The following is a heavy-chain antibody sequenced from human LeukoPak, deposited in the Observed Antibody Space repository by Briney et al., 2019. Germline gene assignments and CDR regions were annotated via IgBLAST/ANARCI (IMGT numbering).Heavy chain of an antibody. Sequence: GGSLRLSCAASGFSFTYSTMNWVRLAPGKGLEWVSSITSSSGNIYYSDSVRGRFTVSRDNAKNSLYLQMNSLIAEDSAVYYCVRIPNNAGFPNWVDPWGQGTLVSVPS. J-gene: IGHJ5*02. CDR2: ITSSSGNI. V-gene: IGHV3-21*01. CDR1: GFSFTYST. D-gene: IGHD3-9*01. CDR3: VRIPNNAGFPNWVDP.